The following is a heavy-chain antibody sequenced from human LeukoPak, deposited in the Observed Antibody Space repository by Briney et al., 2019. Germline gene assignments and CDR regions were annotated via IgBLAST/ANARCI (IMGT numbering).Heavy chain of an antibody. D-gene: IGHD2-2*01. Sequence: PGGSLRLSCAASGFTFSSYSMNWVRQAPGKGLEWVSSISSSSSYIYYPDSVKGRFTISRDNAKNSLYLQMNSLRAEDTAVYYCARDGGGGRYCSSTSCPLAGTVYYYMDVWGKGTTVTVSS. V-gene: IGHV3-21*01. CDR1: GFTFSSYS. CDR3: ARDGGGGRYCSSTSCPLAGTVYYYMDV. CDR2: ISSSSSYI. J-gene: IGHJ6*03.